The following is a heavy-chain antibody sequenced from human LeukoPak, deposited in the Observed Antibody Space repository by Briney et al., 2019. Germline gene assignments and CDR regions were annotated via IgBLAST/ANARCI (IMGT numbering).Heavy chain of an antibody. CDR3: ARGDGYNYNWFDP. CDR2: IYYSGST. D-gene: IGHD5-24*01. Sequence: SETLSLTCTVSGGSISSGGYYWRWIRQHPGKGLEWIGYIYYSGSTYYNPSLKSRVTISVDTSKNQFSLKLSSVTAADTAVYYCARGDGYNYNWFDPWGQGTLVTVSS. CDR1: GGSISSGGYY. J-gene: IGHJ5*02. V-gene: IGHV4-61*08.